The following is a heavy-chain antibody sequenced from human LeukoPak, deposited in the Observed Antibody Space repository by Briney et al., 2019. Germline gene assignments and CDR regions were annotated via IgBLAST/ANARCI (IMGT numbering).Heavy chain of an antibody. CDR3: ARGYDYGGKGLDY. V-gene: IGHV4-4*07. Sequence: SGTLSLTCTVSGGSISIYYWSWIRQPAGKGLEWIGRIYTSGSTNYNPSLKSRVTMSVDTSKNQFSLKLGSVTAADTAVYYCARGYDYGGKGLDYWGQGTLVTVSS. J-gene: IGHJ4*02. D-gene: IGHD4-23*01. CDR2: IYTSGST. CDR1: GGSISIYY.